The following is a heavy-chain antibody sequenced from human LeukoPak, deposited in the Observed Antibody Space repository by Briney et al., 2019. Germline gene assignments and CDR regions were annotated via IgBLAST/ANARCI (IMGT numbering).Heavy chain of an antibody. CDR1: GYTFTNYD. CDR3: ARGYSSSLDLGY. D-gene: IGHD6-13*01. Sequence: ASVKVSCKASGYTFTNYDINWVRQAPGQGLEWMGRINPNSGGTNYAQKFQGRVTMTRDTSINTAYMELSRLRSDDTAVYFCARGYSSSLDLGYWGQGTLVTVSS. J-gene: IGHJ4*02. V-gene: IGHV1-2*06. CDR2: INPNSGGT.